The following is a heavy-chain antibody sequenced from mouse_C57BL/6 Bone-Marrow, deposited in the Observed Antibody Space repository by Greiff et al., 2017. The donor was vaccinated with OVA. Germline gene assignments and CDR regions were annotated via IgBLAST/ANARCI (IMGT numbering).Heavy chain of an antibody. V-gene: IGHV5-2*01. CDR3: ARPGFPPLDY. CDR1: EYEFPSHD. Sequence: EVQLVESGGGLVQPGESLKLSCESNEYEFPSHDMSWVRKTPEKRLELVAAINSDGGSTYYPDNMERRVIISRDNTKKTLYLQLSCLRSEDTALYYCARPGFPPLDYWGQGTTLTVSS. J-gene: IGHJ2*01. CDR2: INSDGGST.